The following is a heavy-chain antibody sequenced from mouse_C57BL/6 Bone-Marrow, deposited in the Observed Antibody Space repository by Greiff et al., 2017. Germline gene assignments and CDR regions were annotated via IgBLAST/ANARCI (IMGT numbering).Heavy chain of an antibody. CDR1: GFSLTSYG. J-gene: IGHJ2*01. Sequence: VKLVESGPGLVQPSQSLSITCTVSGFSLTSYGVHWVRQSPGKGLEWLGVIWSGGSTDYNPAFISRLSISKDNSKSQVFFKMNSLQADDTAIYYCARANWDDYFDYWGQGTTLTVSS. CDR3: ARANWDDYFDY. D-gene: IGHD4-1*01. V-gene: IGHV2-2*01. CDR2: IWSGGST.